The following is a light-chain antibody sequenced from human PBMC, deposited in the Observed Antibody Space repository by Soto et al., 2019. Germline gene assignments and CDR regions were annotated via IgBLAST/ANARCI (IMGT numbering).Light chain of an antibody. CDR3: MQALQTPLT. J-gene: IGKJ4*01. V-gene: IGKV2-28*01. Sequence: DVVVTQSPISLPVTTGEPASISCRSSHSLLHSNGYNYLDWYLQKPGQSPQLLIYLGSNRASGVPDRFSGSGSGTDFTLKISRVEAEDVGVYYCMQALQTPLTFGGGSMVDIK. CDR2: LGS. CDR1: HSLLHSNGYNY.